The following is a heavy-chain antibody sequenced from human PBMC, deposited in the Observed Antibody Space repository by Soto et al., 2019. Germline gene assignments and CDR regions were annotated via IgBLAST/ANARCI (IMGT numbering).Heavy chain of an antibody. CDR3: ARGDRGAFDL. D-gene: IGHD1-26*01. CDR1: GFTFSYYW. V-gene: IGHV3-74*01. CDR2: IHSDGSST. J-gene: IGHJ3*01. Sequence: EVQLVESGGGLVRPGGSLRLSCAASGFTFSYYWMHCVRQAPGKGLVWVSRIHSDGSSTTYADFVKGRFIISRDNARNTVDLQMNSVRVEDTAVYYCARGDRGAFDLWG.